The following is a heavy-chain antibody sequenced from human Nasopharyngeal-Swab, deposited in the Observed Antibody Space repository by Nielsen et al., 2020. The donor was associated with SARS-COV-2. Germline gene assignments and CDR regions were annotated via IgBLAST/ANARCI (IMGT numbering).Heavy chain of an antibody. V-gene: IGHV5-51*01. CDR2: IYTGDSDT. Sequence: GESMKISCTGSGNSIISYWNGWVRQIPGKVLGWMGIIYTGDSDTRDSTSFQGQVTISADKSSSTAYLQWSSLKASDTAMYYCARSARGVIIDYYYYSGMDVWGQGTTVTVSS. CDR1: GNSIISYW. D-gene: IGHD3-10*01. CDR3: ARSARGVIIDYYYYSGMDV. J-gene: IGHJ6*02.